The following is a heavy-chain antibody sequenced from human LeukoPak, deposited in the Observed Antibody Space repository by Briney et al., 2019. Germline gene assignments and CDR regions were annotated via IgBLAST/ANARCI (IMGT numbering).Heavy chain of an antibody. V-gene: IGHV3-48*01. Sequence: GALRLSCAASGFTFSSYSMNWVRQAPGKGLEWVSYISSSSSTIYYADSVKGRFTISRDNAKNSLYLQMNSLRAEDTAVYYCARDSQYCSGGSCYLFYYYYYMDVWGKGTTVTVPS. J-gene: IGHJ6*03. CDR1: GFTFSSYS. CDR3: ARDSQYCSGGSCYLFYYYYYMDV. D-gene: IGHD2-15*01. CDR2: ISSSSSTI.